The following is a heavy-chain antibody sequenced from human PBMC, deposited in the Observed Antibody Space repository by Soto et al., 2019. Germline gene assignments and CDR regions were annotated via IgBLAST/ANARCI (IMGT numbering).Heavy chain of an antibody. CDR2: INHSGST. V-gene: IGHV4-34*01. J-gene: IGHJ4*02. CDR3: ARRAARFGYSSRWSLDY. Sequence: PSETLSLACAVYGGSFSGYYWSWVRQPPGKGLEWFGGINHSGSTNYNPSLKSRVTISVETSKNQFSLKLRSVTAADTAVYYCARRAARFGYSSRWSLDYWGQGTLVTVSS. D-gene: IGHD6-13*01. CDR1: GGSFSGYY.